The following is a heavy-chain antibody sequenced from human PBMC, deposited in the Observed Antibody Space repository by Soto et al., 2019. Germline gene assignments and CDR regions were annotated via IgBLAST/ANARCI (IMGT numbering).Heavy chain of an antibody. V-gene: IGHV3-23*01. CDR1: GFSFGSYA. CDR2: ISGSGGST. CDR3: AKAWFDGGRFDP. J-gene: IGHJ5*02. D-gene: IGHD3-16*01. Sequence: GGSLRLSCAASGFSFGSYAMSWVRQAPGKGLEWVSAISGSGGSTYYADSVKGRFTISRDNSKNTLYLQMNSLRAEDTAVYYSAKAWFDGGRFDPWGQGTLVTVSS.